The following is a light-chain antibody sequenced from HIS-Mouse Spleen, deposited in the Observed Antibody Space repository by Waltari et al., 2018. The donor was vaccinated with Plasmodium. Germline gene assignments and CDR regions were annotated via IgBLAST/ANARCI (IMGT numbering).Light chain of an antibody. Sequence: EIVLTKSPGTLSVSTGERATVACRASQSVSSSYLAWYQQKPGQAPRLLIYCASSRATGIPDRFSGSGSGTDFTLTISRLEPEDFAVYYCQQYGSSPRTFGQGTKVEIK. CDR3: QQYGSSPRT. J-gene: IGKJ1*01. CDR2: CAS. V-gene: IGKV3-20*01. CDR1: QSVSSSY.